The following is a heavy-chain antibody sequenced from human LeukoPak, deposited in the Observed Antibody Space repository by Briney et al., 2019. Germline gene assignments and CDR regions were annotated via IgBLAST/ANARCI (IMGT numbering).Heavy chain of an antibody. CDR2: ISSSSSYI. CDR3: ARCGEVITFGGVIVPHYYMDV. D-gene: IGHD3-16*02. CDR1: GFTFSSYS. V-gene: IGHV3-21*01. Sequence: GGSLRLSCAASGFTFSSYSMNWVRQAPGKGLEWVSSISSSSSYIYYADSVKGRFTISRDNAKNSLYLQMNSLRDEDTAVYYCARCGEVITFGGVIVPHYYMDVWGKGTTVTVSS. J-gene: IGHJ6*03.